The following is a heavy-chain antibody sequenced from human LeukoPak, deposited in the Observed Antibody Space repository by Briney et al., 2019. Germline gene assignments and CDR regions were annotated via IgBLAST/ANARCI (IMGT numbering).Heavy chain of an antibody. J-gene: IGHJ4*02. V-gene: IGHV3-30*02. Sequence: GGSLRLSCAASGFTFSSYSMHWVRQAPGKGLEWVAFIRYDGSNKYYADSVKGRFTISRDNSKNTLYLQMNSLRAEDTAVYYCAKTMSPYYCDSSGFWGQGTLVTVSS. CDR1: GFTFSSYS. D-gene: IGHD3-22*01. CDR3: AKTMSPYYCDSSGF. CDR2: IRYDGSNK.